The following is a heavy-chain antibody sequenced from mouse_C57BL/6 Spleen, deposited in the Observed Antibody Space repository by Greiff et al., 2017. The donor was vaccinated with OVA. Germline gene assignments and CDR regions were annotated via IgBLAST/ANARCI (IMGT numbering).Heavy chain of an antibody. Sequence: EVKLLESGPGLVKPSQSLSLTCSVTGYSITSGYYWNWIRQFPGNKLEWMGYISYDGSNNYNPSLKNRISITRDTSKNQFFLKLNSVTTEDTATYYCARIGLLPYYFDYWGQGTTLTVSS. CDR3: ARIGLLPYYFDY. CDR1: GYSITSGYY. CDR2: ISYDGSN. D-gene: IGHD2-10*01. V-gene: IGHV3-6*01. J-gene: IGHJ2*01.